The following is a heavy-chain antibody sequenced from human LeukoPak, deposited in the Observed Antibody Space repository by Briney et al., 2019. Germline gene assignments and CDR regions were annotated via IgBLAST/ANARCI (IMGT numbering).Heavy chain of an antibody. D-gene: IGHD6-19*01. CDR2: IYSGGST. J-gene: IGHJ4*02. V-gene: IGHV3-53*01. CDR3: ASHIAVAGTLADY. Sequence: GGSLRLSCAASGFTVSSNYMSWVRQAPGKGLEWVSVIYSGGSTYYADSVKGRFTISRDNSKNTLYLQMNSLRAEDTAVYYCASHIAVAGTLADYWGQGTLVTVSS. CDR1: GFTVSSNY.